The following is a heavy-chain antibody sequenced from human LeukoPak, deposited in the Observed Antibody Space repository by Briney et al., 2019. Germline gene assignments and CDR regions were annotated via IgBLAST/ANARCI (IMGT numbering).Heavy chain of an antibody. V-gene: IGHV3-7*03. J-gene: IGHJ3*01. CDR3: ARSSYSSSSSV. Sequence: GGSLTLSCAVSGLTFSGFWMSWSRQAPGKGLEWVASINSDGSEGYYADVVKGRFTISRDNAKNSLYLQINSLRAEDTAVYYCARSSYSSSSSVWGQGTMVTVSS. CDR2: INSDGSEG. D-gene: IGHD6-6*01. CDR1: GLTFSGFW.